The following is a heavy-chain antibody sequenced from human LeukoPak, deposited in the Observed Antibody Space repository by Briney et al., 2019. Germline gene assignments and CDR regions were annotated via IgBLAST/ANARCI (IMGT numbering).Heavy chain of an antibody. D-gene: IGHD6-6*01. CDR1: GFTFSSYA. CDR2: ISSNGGST. CDR3: ARGSSSSGVVDY. Sequence: PGGSLRPSCAASGFTFSSYAMHWVRQAPGKGLEYVSAISSNGGSTYYANSVKGRFTISRDNSKNTLYLQMGSLGAEDMAVYYCARGSSSSGVVDYWGQGTLVTVSS. J-gene: IGHJ4*02. V-gene: IGHV3-64*01.